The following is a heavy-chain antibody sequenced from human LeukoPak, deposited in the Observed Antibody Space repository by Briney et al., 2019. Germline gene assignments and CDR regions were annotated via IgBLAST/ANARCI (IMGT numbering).Heavy chain of an antibody. Sequence: GGSLRLSCAASGFTPSSYAMSWVRQAPGKGREWVSAISGSGGSTYYAHSVKGRLTISRDNSKNTLYLQMNSLRAEDTAVYYCAKALRGNSGLWGQGTLVTVSS. J-gene: IGHJ4*02. CDR1: GFTPSSYA. V-gene: IGHV3-23*01. D-gene: IGHD1-7*01. CDR3: AKALRGNSGL. CDR2: ISGSGGST.